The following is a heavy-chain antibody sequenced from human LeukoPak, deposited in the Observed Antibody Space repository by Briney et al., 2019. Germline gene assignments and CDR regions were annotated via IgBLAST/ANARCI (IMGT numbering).Heavy chain of an antibody. CDR2: VHPSGGGS. J-gene: IGHJ4*02. V-gene: IGHV1-2*02. CDR1: AYTFSDYY. D-gene: IGHD2/OR15-2a*01. Sequence: GASVKVFCKSSAYTFSDYYVHWVRQAPGQGLEWMGWVHPSGGGSRYGQKFQGRVIMTRDTSISTAYMQLTRLTSYGAAAYYNAIKRIHGNPFDYWGQGTLVTVSS. CDR3: AIKRIHGNPFDY.